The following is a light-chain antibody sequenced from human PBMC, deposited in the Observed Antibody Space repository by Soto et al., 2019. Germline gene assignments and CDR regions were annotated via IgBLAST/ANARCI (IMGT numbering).Light chain of an antibody. J-gene: IGKJ2*01. V-gene: IGKV3-15*01. CDR2: DAS. Sequence: EIVMTQSPATLSVSPGERATLSCRASQSVSSYLAWYQQKPGLPPSLLIYDASTRATGIPDRFSGSGSGTDFTLTISSLQSADFAAYYCQQYSNWPPLYTFGRGTKLEIK. CDR1: QSVSSY. CDR3: QQYSNWPPLYT.